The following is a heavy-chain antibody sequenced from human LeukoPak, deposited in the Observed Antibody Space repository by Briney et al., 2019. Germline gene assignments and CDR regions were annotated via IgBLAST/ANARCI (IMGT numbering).Heavy chain of an antibody. Sequence: PGGSLRLSCAASGFTFSSYWMSWVRQAPGKGLKWVANIKQDGSEEYYVDSVKGGFTISRDNAKNSLYLQMHSLRAEDTAVYYCARELYYYDSSGYYLNWFDPWGLGTLVTVSS. J-gene: IGHJ5*02. CDR2: IKQDGSEE. V-gene: IGHV3-7*01. D-gene: IGHD3-22*01. CDR1: GFTFSSYW. CDR3: ARELYYYDSSGYYLNWFDP.